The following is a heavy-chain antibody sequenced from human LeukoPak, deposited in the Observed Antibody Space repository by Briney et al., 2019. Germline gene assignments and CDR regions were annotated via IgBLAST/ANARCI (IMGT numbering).Heavy chain of an antibody. J-gene: IGHJ4*02. CDR1: GFTFSSCA. V-gene: IGHV3-21*01. CDR2: ISSSSSYI. D-gene: IGHD3-3*01. Sequence: MAGGSLRLSCAASGFTFSSCAMSWVRQAPGKGLEWVSSISSSSSYIYYADSVKGRFTISRDNAKNSLYLQMNSLRAEDTAVYYCARDPPWTQDFWSGYFFYWGQGTLVTVSS. CDR3: ARDPPWTQDFWSGYFFY.